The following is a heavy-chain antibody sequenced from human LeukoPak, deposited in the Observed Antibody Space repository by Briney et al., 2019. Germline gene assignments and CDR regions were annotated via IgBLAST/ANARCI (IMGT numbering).Heavy chain of an antibody. Sequence: PGGSLRLSCAASGFTLSSYAMSWVRQAPGKGLEWVSAISGSGGSTYYADSVKGRFTISRDNSKNTLYLQMNSLRAEDTAVYYCAKKGLGYCSSTSCYFGAWGQGTLVTVSS. D-gene: IGHD2-2*01. CDR3: AKKGLGYCSSTSCYFGA. V-gene: IGHV3-23*01. CDR2: ISGSGGST. J-gene: IGHJ4*02. CDR1: GFTLSSYA.